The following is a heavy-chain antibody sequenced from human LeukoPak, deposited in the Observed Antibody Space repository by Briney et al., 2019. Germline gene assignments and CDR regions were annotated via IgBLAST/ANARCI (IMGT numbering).Heavy chain of an antibody. J-gene: IGHJ5*02. Sequence: GGSLRLSCAASGFTFTTYAMSWVRQAPGKGLEWVSTISASGGSTYYADSVKGRFTISRDNSKNTLYLQMNSLRAEDTAVYYCAREHTGIAARPAGWFDPWGQGTLVTVSS. V-gene: IGHV3-23*01. CDR3: AREHTGIAARPAGWFDP. D-gene: IGHD6-6*01. CDR1: GFTFTTYA. CDR2: ISASGGST.